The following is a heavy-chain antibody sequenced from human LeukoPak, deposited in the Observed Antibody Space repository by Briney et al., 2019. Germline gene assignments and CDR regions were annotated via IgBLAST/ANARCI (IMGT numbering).Heavy chain of an antibody. V-gene: IGHV3-48*03. CDR2: ISSSGSTI. CDR1: GFTFSSYE. D-gene: IGHD3-22*01. J-gene: IGHJ4*02. Sequence: GGSLRLSCAASGFTFSSYEMNWVRQAPGKWLEWVSYISSSGSTIYYADSVKGRFTISRDNAKNSLYLQMNSLRAEDTAVYYCARDNGRDYDSSGYYSFFDYWGQGTLVTVSS. CDR3: ARDNGRDYDSSGYYSFFDY.